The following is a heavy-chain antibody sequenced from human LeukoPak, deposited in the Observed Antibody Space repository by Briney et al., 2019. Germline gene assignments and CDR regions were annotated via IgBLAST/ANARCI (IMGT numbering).Heavy chain of an antibody. CDR1: GGSFSGYY. D-gene: IGHD3-22*01. CDR3: ARTPRDSTDQGRY. Sequence: PSETLSLTCAVYGGSFSGYYWSWIRQPPGKGLEWIGEINHSGSTNYNPSLKSRVTISVDTSKNQFSLKLSSVTAADTAVYYCARTPRDSTDQGRYWGQGTLVTVSS. J-gene: IGHJ4*02. V-gene: IGHV4-34*01. CDR2: INHSGST.